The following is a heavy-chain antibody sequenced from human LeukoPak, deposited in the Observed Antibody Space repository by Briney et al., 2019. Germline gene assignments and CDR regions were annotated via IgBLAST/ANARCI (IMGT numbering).Heavy chain of an antibody. CDR1: GFTFSSYW. J-gene: IGHJ4*02. CDR2: ISGSGGST. Sequence: PGGSLRLSCAASGFTFSSYWMSWVRQAPGKGLEWVSAISGSGGSTYYADSVKGRFTISRDNSKNTLYLQMNSLRAEDTAVCYCAKDHNSFMITFGGPTDYWGQGTLVTVSS. V-gene: IGHV3-23*01. CDR3: AKDHNSFMITFGGPTDY. D-gene: IGHD3-16*01.